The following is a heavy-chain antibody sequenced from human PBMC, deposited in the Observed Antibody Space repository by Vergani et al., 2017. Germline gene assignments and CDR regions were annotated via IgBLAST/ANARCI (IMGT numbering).Heavy chain of an antibody. V-gene: IGHV5-51*03. CDR2: IYAGDSDV. D-gene: IGHD3-3*01. CDR3: AKTHDFSSLYSSYNWFDP. CDR1: VYSITNYW. J-gene: IGHJ5*02. Sequence: EVMLVQSGAEVKKPGESLKIPCQGSVYSITNYWIAWVRQRPGKGLEWMGIIYAGDSDVRYSPSFQGQVTMSVDKSLSTAYLQWSSLKASDTATYYCAKTHDFSSLYSSYNWFDPWGQGTQVTVSS.